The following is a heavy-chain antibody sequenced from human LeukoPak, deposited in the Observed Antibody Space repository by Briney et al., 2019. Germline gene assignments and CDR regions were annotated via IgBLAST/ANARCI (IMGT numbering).Heavy chain of an antibody. V-gene: IGHV3-21*01. Sequence: GGSLRLSCAASGFIFSSYSMNWVRQAPGKGLEWVSSISSSSSYIYYADSVKGRFTISRDNAKNSLYLQMNSLRAEDTAVYYCAREPPGNGAFDIWGQGTMVTVSS. J-gene: IGHJ3*02. D-gene: IGHD2-8*01. CDR1: GFIFSSYS. CDR2: ISSSSSYI. CDR3: AREPPGNGAFDI.